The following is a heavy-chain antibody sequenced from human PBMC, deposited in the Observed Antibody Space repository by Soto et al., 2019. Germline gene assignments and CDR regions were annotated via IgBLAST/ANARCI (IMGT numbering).Heavy chain of an antibody. CDR2: IYWDDDK. Sequence: QITLKESGPTLVKPTQTLTLTCTFSGFSLSTSGVGVGWIRQPPGKALEWLALIYWDDDKRYSPSLKSRLTITKDPSKTQVVLTMTTMDPVDTATYYCAHTAPAAAGSRYYYGMDVWGQGTTVTVSS. J-gene: IGHJ6*02. CDR3: AHTAPAAAGSRYYYGMDV. D-gene: IGHD6-13*01. V-gene: IGHV2-5*02. CDR1: GFSLSTSGVG.